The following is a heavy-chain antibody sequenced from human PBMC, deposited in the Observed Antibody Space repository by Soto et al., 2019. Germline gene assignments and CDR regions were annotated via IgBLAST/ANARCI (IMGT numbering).Heavy chain of an antibody. CDR2: INWDDDK. Sequence: QITLKESGPTQVKSTQTLTLTCTFSGFSLTTSGVGVGWIRQPPGKALEWLALINWDDDKRYSPSLKSRLTITKDTAKTQVVLTMTNMDPVDTATHYCARTLWDLGYFDYWGQGTLVTVSS. V-gene: IGHV2-5*02. D-gene: IGHD5-18*01. CDR1: GFSLTTSGVG. CDR3: ARTLWDLGYFDY. J-gene: IGHJ4*02.